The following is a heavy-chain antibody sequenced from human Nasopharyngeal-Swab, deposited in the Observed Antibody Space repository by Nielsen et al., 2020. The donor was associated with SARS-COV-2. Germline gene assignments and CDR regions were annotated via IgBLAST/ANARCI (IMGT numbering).Heavy chain of an antibody. Sequence: ASVKVSCKASGYTFTGYYMHWVRQAPGQGLEWMGRINPNSGGTNYAQKFQGRVTMTRDTSISTAYMDLSSLGSDGTAVYYCARESDSSGQWYFDLWGRVTLVTVSS. CDR1: GYTFTGYY. J-gene: IGHJ2*01. CDR2: INPNSGGT. V-gene: IGHV1-2*06. CDR3: ARESDSSGQWYFDL. D-gene: IGHD6-19*01.